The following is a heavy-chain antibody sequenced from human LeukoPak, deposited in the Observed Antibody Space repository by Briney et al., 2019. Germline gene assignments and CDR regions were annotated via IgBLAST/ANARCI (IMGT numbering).Heavy chain of an antibody. CDR3: ASSISSSLGYYYYMDV. J-gene: IGHJ6*03. V-gene: IGHV4-39*01. CDR1: GGSISSSSYY. D-gene: IGHD6-6*01. CDR2: IYYSGST. Sequence: SETLSLTCTVSGGSISSSSYYWGWIRQPPGKGLEWIGSIYYSGSTYYNPSLKSRVTISVDTSKNQFSLKLSSVTAADTAVYYCASSISSSLGYYYYMDVWGKGTTVTVSS.